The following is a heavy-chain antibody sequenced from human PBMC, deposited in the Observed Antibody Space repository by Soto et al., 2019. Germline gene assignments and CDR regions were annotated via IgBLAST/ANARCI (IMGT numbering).Heavy chain of an antibody. Sequence: PGGSLRLSCAASGFTFSSYSMNWVRQAPGKGLEWVSYISSSSSTIYYADSVKGRFTNSRDNAKNSLYLQMNSLRAEDTAVYYCARKYYDFWSGYYDLAQYYFDYWGQGTLVTVSS. V-gene: IGHV3-48*01. CDR3: ARKYYDFWSGYYDLAQYYFDY. J-gene: IGHJ4*02. CDR2: ISSSSSTI. D-gene: IGHD3-3*01. CDR1: GFTFSSYS.